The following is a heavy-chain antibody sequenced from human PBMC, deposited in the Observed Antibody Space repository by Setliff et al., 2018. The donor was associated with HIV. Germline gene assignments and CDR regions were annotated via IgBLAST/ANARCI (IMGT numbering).Heavy chain of an antibody. J-gene: IGHJ4*02. CDR3: ARMYSGYDWSPAGARTRYFDY. CDR2: IYHSGST. Sequence: SETLSLTCDVSGSYISNSYYWGWVRQPPGKGLEWIGSIYHSGSTYYNPSLKSRVTISVDTSKNQFSLKLSSVTAADTAVYYCARMYSGYDWSPAGARTRYFDYWGQGTLVTVSS. CDR1: GSYISNSYY. D-gene: IGHD5-12*01. V-gene: IGHV4-38-2*01.